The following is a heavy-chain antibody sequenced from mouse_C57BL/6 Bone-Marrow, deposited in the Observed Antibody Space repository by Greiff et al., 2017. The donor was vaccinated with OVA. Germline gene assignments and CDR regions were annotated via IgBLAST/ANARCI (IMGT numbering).Heavy chain of an antibody. CDR2: IHPNSGST. D-gene: IGHD1-1*01. V-gene: IGHV1-64*01. CDR1: GYTFTSYW. CDR3: EREGLITTVVAKDY. Sequence: QVQLKQPGAELVKPGASVKLSCKASGYTFTSYWMHWVKQRPGQGLEWIGMIHPNSGSTNYNENFKSKATMPVDKSSSTTNMQLSSMTSEDSAVYYCEREGLITTVVAKDYWGQGTTLTVSS. J-gene: IGHJ2*01.